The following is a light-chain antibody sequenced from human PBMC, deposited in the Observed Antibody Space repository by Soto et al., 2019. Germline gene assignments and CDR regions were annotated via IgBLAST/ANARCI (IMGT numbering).Light chain of an antibody. CDR1: QSLLHSNGYNY. CDR2: LGS. V-gene: IGKV2-28*01. Sequence: DIVMTQSPLSLLVIPGEPASISCRSSQSLLHSNGYNYLDWYLQKPGQSPQLLIYLGSNRASGGXDXXSGSGSGTDFTLKISRVEAEDVGVYYCMQALQTPRTFGQGTKVEIK. J-gene: IGKJ1*01. CDR3: MQALQTPRT.